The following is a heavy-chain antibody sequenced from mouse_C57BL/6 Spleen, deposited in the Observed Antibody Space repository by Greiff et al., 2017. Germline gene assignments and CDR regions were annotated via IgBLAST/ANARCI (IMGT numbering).Heavy chain of an antibody. D-gene: IGHD2-4*01. CDR1: GYTFTSYW. Sequence: QVQLQQPGAELVRPGTSVKLSCKASGYTFTSYWMHWVKQRPGQGLEWIGVIDPSDSYTKYNQKFKGKAPLTVDTSSSTAYMQLSSLTSEDAAVYYCARGVTVYYDYGGDYWGQGTSVTVSS. CDR3: ARGVTVYYDYGGDY. J-gene: IGHJ4*01. V-gene: IGHV1-59*01. CDR2: IDPSDSYT.